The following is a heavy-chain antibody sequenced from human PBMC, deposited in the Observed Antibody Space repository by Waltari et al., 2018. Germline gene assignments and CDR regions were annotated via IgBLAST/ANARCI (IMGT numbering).Heavy chain of an antibody. J-gene: IGHJ4*02. CDR2: ISGSGGNT. Sequence: EVQLLESGGGLVQPGGSLRLSCAASEFTFSSYAMNWVRQAPGKGLEWVSTISGSGGNTYYADSVKGRFTISRDNSKNTLYLQMNSLRAEDTGVYYCAKDPAGTYYFEYWGQGTLVTVSS. CDR3: AKDPAGTYYFEY. D-gene: IGHD6-19*01. CDR1: EFTFSSYA. V-gene: IGHV3-23*01.